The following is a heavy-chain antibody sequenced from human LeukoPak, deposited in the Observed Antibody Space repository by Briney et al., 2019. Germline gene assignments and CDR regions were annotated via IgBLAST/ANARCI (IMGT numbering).Heavy chain of an antibody. CDR2: IYYSGST. J-gene: IGHJ3*02. CDR3: ARRTMGTAFDI. D-gene: IGHD2-2*01. V-gene: IGHV4-59*08. CDR1: GGSISSYY. Sequence: SETLSLTCTVSGGSISSYYWSWIRQPPGKGLEWIGYIYYSGSTNYNPSLKGRVTISVDTSKNQFSLKLSSVTAADTAVYYCARRTMGTAFDIWGQGTMVTVSS.